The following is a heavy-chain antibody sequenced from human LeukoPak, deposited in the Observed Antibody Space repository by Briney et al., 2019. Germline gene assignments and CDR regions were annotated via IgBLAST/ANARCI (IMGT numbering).Heavy chain of an antibody. CDR1: GFTFSSYT. J-gene: IGHJ4*02. CDR2: ITSASSYI. V-gene: IGHV3-21*01. Sequence: GGSLRLSCAASGFTFSSYTMNWVRQAPGKGLEWVSAITSASSYIFYADSVRGRFTISRDNAKNSLYLQMNSLRAEDTAVYYCARDSTYYYDSSGYPPDYWGQGALVTVSS. D-gene: IGHD3-22*01. CDR3: ARDSTYYYDSSGYPPDY.